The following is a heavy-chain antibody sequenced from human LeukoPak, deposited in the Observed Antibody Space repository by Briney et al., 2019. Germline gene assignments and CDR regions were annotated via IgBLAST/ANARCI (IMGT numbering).Heavy chain of an antibody. CDR2: TYYRSKWYY. Sequence: SQTLSLTCAISGDRVSSNSAVWNWIRQSPSRGLERLGRTYYRSKWYYDYAVSMKSRLTINPDTSKNQFSLHLNSVTPEDTAVYYCARLFRTVGGSGSYVSWFDPWGQGTLVTVSS. D-gene: IGHD3-10*01. J-gene: IGHJ5*02. CDR3: ARLFRTVGGSGSYVSWFDP. CDR1: GDRVSSNSAV. V-gene: IGHV6-1*01.